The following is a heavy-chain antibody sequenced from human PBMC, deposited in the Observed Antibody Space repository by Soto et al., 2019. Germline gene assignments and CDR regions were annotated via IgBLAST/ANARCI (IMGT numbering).Heavy chain of an antibody. V-gene: IGHV3-7*01. Sequence: EVQLVESGGGLVQPGGSLRLSCAASGFTFSSYWMSWVRQAPGKGLEWVANIKQDGSEKYYVDSVKGRFTISRDNAKNSLYLQMNSLRAEDTAVYYCAAGWSSSSSPPSDYWGQGTLVTVSS. J-gene: IGHJ4*02. D-gene: IGHD6-6*01. CDR2: IKQDGSEK. CDR1: GFTFSSYW. CDR3: AAGWSSSSSPPSDY.